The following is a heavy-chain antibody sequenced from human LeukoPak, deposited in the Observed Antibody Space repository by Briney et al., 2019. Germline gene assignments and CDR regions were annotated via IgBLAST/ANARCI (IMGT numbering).Heavy chain of an antibody. CDR3: AREGVTRLREIHFDS. CDR2: IYATGST. J-gene: IGHJ4*02. Sequence: MPSETLSLTCSVSGGSISSFFWSWIRQPAGKGLEWIGRIYATGSTNYNPSLKSRVTMSVDTSRNHLSLNLTSVTAADTAAYYCAREGVTRLREIHFDSWGQGILVTVSS. V-gene: IGHV4-4*07. CDR1: GGSISSFF. D-gene: IGHD3-10*01.